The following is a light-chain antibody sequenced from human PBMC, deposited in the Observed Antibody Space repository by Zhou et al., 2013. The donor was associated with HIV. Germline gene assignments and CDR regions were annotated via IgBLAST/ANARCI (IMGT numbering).Light chain of an antibody. CDR2: GAS. V-gene: IGKV3-20*01. Sequence: EIVLTQSPGTLSMSPGDRATLSCRASQSLGSAYLAWYQQKPGQPPRLLIYGASSRATGIPDRFSGSGSGTDFTLTISRLEPEDFAVYYCQQYGSSITFGQGTRL. CDR1: QSLGSAY. J-gene: IGKJ5*01. CDR3: QQYGSSIT.